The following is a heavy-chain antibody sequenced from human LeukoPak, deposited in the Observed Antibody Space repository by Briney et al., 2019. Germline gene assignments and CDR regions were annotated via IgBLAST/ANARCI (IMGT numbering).Heavy chain of an antibody. D-gene: IGHD3-16*02. V-gene: IGHV3-43*02. CDR3: AKDLADYVCGSDRPPPGFFDY. CDR2: ISGDGGST. Sequence: PGGSLRLSCAASGFTFDDYAMHWVRQAPGKGLEWVSLISGDGGSTYYADSVKGRFTISRDNSKNSLYLQMNSLRTEDTALNYFAKDLADYVCGSDRPPPGFFDYWGQGTLVTVSS. CDR1: GFTFDDYA. J-gene: IGHJ4*02.